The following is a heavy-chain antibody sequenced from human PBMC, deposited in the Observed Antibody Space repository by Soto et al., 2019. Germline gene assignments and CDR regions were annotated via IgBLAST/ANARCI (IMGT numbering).Heavy chain of an antibody. CDR3: ARDQRATGVTLLDY. Sequence: EVQLVGSGGGLVQPGGSLRLSCAASGFSFSSYEMNWVRQAPGKGLEWVSYISSGGTLIYYADSVKGRFTISRDNAKNSLYLQMNSLRAEDTALYYCARDQRATGVTLLDYWGQGTLVAVSS. CDR2: ISSGGTLI. V-gene: IGHV3-48*03. J-gene: IGHJ4*02. CDR1: GFSFSSYE. D-gene: IGHD1-26*01.